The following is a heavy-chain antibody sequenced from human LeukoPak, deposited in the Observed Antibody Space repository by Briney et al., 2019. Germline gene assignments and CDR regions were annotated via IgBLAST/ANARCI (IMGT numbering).Heavy chain of an antibody. CDR1: GGSIRSGGYY. CDR2: IYYSGST. Sequence: NPSETLSLTCTVSGGSIRSGGYYWGWIRQPPGKGLEWIATIYYSGSTYSNPSLKSRVSISVDTSKNQFSLKLSSVTAADTAIYYCARGLGYSYGSVWFDPWGQGALVTVSS. V-gene: IGHV4-39*07. J-gene: IGHJ5*02. CDR3: ARGLGYSYGSVWFDP. D-gene: IGHD5-18*01.